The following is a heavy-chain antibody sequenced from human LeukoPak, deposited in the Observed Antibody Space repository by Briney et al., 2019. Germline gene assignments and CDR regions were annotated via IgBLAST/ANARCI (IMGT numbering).Heavy chain of an antibody. CDR2: IYYSGST. J-gene: IGHJ4*02. D-gene: IGHD4-17*01. Sequence: SETLSLTCTVSGGSISSSSYYWGWIRQPPGKGLEWIGSIYYSGSTYYNPSLKSRVTISVDTSKNQSSLKLSSVTAADTAVYYCARGLFYGDYDYFDYWGQGTLVTVSS. V-gene: IGHV4-39*01. CDR3: ARGLFYGDYDYFDY. CDR1: GGSISSSSYY.